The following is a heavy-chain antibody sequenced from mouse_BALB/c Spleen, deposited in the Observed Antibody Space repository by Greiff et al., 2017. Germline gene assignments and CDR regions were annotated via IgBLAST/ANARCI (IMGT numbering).Heavy chain of an antibody. V-gene: IGHV5-17*02. D-gene: IGHD1-1*01. J-gene: IGHJ2*01. CDR3: ARGTLYYGSSYNYFDY. CDR1: GFTFSSFG. Sequence: EVKLMESGGGLVQPGGSRKLSCAASGFTFSSFGMHWVRQAPEKGLEWVAYISSGSSTIYYADTVKGRFTISRDNPKNTLFLQMTSLRSEDTAMYYCARGTLYYGSSYNYFDYWGQGTTLTVSS. CDR2: ISSGSSTI.